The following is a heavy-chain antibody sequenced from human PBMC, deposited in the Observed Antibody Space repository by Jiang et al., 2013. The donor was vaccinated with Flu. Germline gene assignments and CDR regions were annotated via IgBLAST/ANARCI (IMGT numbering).Heavy chain of an antibody. CDR2: TYYRSKWSS. D-gene: IGHD1-26*01. CDR3: ARLSVGAGDHDAIDI. CDR1: GDSVSSNRAA. J-gene: IGHJ3*02. Sequence: PSQTLSLTCVISGDSVSSNRAAWNWIRQSPSRGLEWLGRTYYRSKWSSNYAVSVKSRITISPDTSKNQFSLQLNSVTPADTAVYYCARLSVGAGDHDAIDIWGQGTMVTVSS. V-gene: IGHV6-1*01.